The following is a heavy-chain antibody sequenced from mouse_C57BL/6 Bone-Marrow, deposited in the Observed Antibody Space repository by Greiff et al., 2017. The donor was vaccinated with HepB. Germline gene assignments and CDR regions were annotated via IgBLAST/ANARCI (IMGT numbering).Heavy chain of an antibody. CDR2: ISSGSSTI. J-gene: IGHJ4*01. D-gene: IGHD4-1*01. CDR1: GFTFSDYG. CDR3: ARRDWAYAMDY. Sequence: EVQLVESGGGLVKPGGSLKLSCAASGFTFSDYGMHWVRQAPEKGLEWVAYISSGSSTIYYADTVKGRFTISRDNAKNTLFLQMTSLRSEDTAMYYCARRDWAYAMDYWGQGTSVTVSS. V-gene: IGHV5-17*01.